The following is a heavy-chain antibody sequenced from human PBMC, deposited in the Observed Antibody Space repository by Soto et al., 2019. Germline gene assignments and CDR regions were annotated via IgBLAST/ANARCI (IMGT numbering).Heavy chain of an antibody. J-gene: IGHJ6*02. D-gene: IGHD6-19*01. CDR3: ARHVDHRQWVNGMDV. CDR2: IYSGGGT. V-gene: IGHV3-53*04. CDR1: GFTVSSNY. Sequence: EVQLVESGGGLVQPGGSLRLSCAVSGFTVSSNYMSWVRQAPGKGLEWVSVIYSGGGTYYADSVKGRFTISRHNSNNTVYLQVNSLRSEDTAVYYCARHVDHRQWVNGMDVWGQGTTVTVSS.